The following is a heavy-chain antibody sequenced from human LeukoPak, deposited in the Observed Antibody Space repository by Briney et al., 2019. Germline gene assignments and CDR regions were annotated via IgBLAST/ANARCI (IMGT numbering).Heavy chain of an antibody. CDR2: ISAYNGNT. CDR1: GYTFTSSG. Sequence: ASVKVSCKASGYTFTSSGISWVRQAPGQGLEWMGWISAYNGNTNYAQKRQGRVTMTTDTLTSTAYMELRSLRSDDTAVYYCAKHGGSTPFYYYYYMDVWGKGTTVTVSS. CDR3: AKHGGSTPFYYYYYMDV. D-gene: IGHD1-26*01. V-gene: IGHV1-18*01. J-gene: IGHJ6*03.